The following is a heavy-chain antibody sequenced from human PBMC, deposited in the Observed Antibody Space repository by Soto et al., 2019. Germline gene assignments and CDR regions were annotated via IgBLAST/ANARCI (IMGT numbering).Heavy chain of an antibody. Sequence: QLQLQESGPGLVKPSETLSLTCTVSGGSISSSSYYWGWIRQPPGKGLEWIGSIYYSGSTYYNPSLKSRVTISVDTSKNQFPPKLSSVTAADTAVYYCARGFPTVVTVDYWGQGTLVTVSS. D-gene: IGHD4-17*01. CDR2: IYYSGST. CDR1: GGSISSSSYY. CDR3: ARGFPTVVTVDY. J-gene: IGHJ4*02. V-gene: IGHV4-39*01.